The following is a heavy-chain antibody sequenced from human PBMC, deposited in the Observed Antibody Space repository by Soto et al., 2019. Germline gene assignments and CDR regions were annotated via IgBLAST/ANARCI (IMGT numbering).Heavy chain of an antibody. CDR1: GGSISSGGYS. V-gene: IGHV4-30-2*01. CDR3: AAGGGLPRYY. CDR2: IYHSGST. J-gene: IGHJ4*02. D-gene: IGHD5-12*01. Sequence: QLQLQESGSGLVKPSQTLSLTCAVSGGSISSGGYSWSWIRQPPGKGLEWIGYIYHSGSTYYNPSLKSRVTISVDRSKNQFSLTLSSVNAADTAVYYCAAGGGLPRYYWGQGTLVTVSS.